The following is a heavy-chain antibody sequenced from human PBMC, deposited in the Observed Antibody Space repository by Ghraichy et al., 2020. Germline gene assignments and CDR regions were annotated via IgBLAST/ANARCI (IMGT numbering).Heavy chain of an antibody. CDR1: GFTFSGSA. D-gene: IGHD2-15*01. CDR3: TRRDSAKYYFDY. J-gene: IGHJ4*02. Sequence: GGSLRLSCAASGFTFSGSAMHWVRQASGKGLEWVGRIRSKANNYATAYVASVKGRFTISRDDSKNTAYLQMNSLKTEDTAVYYCTRRDSAKYYFDYWGQGILVTVSS. V-gene: IGHV3-73*01. CDR2: IRSKANNYAT.